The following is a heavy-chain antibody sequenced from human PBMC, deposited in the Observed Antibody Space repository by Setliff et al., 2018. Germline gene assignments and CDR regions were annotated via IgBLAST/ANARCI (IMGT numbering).Heavy chain of an antibody. J-gene: IGHJ3*02. D-gene: IGHD3-22*01. CDR1: GGSISSSSYY. V-gene: IGHV4-39*07. Sequence: SETLSLTCTASGGSISSSSYYWGWIRQSPGKGLEWIGSIFYSGSTYYNPSLKSRVTISVDTSKNQFSLKLSSVTAADTAVYYCARGDSSGYLINTHDAFDIWGQGTMVTVSS. CDR2: IFYSGST. CDR3: ARGDSSGYLINTHDAFDI.